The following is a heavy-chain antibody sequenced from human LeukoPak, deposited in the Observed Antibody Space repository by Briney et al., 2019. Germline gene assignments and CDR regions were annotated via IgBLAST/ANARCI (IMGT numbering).Heavy chain of an antibody. J-gene: IGHJ2*01. Sequence: PGGSLRLSCAASGFTFSSYWMHWVRQAPGKGLVWVSRINSDGSSTSYADSVKGRFTISRDNSKDMLYLQMNSLRVDDTAVYYCARDPNSGYDMVWYLDLWGRGTLVTVSS. V-gene: IGHV3-74*01. CDR1: GFTFSSYW. D-gene: IGHD5-12*01. CDR3: ARDPNSGYDMVWYLDL. CDR2: INSDGSST.